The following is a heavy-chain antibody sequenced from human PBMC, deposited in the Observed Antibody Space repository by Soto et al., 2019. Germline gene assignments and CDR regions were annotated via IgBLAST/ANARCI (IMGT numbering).Heavy chain of an antibody. CDR3: ARPQIASYCYYGMDV. CDR2: INPSGTTT. Sequence: QVQLVQSGAEVKKPGASVKVSCKASGYTFTSYYMHWVRQAPGQGLEWMGIINPSGTTTDYAQKFQGRVTMTRDTSTSTYYMELSSLRSEDTAVYYCARPQIASYCYYGMDVWGQGTTVTVSS. CDR1: GYTFTSYY. J-gene: IGHJ6*02. V-gene: IGHV1-46*01.